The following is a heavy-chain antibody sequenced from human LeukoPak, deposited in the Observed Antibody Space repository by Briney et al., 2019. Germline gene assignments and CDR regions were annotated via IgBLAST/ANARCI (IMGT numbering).Heavy chain of an antibody. Sequence: PGESLKISCKGSGYSFTSYWIGWVRQMPGEGLEWMGIIYPGDSDTRYSPSFQGQVTISADKSISTAYLQWSSLEASDTAMYYCARGVVGATSYCAFDIWGQGTMVTVSS. CDR1: GYSFTSYW. J-gene: IGHJ3*02. D-gene: IGHD1-26*01. CDR3: ARGVVGATSYCAFDI. CDR2: IYPGDSDT. V-gene: IGHV5-51*01.